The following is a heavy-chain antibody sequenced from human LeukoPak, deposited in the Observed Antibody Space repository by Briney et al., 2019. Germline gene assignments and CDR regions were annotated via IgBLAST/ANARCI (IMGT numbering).Heavy chain of an antibody. Sequence: ASVKVSCKASGGTFSSYAISWVRQAPGQGLEWMGGIIPIFGTANYAQKFQGRVTITADESTSTAYMELSSLRSEDTAVYYCARGPIVGATPPAYYYYYMDVWGKGTTVTISS. CDR2: IIPIFGTA. J-gene: IGHJ6*03. V-gene: IGHV1-69*13. D-gene: IGHD1-26*01. CDR3: ARGPIVGATPPAYYYYYMDV. CDR1: GGTFSSYA.